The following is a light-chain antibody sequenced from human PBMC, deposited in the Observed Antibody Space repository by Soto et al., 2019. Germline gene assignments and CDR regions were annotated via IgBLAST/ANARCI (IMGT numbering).Light chain of an antibody. CDR3: QQYNSWPLT. CDR2: GAS. Sequence: THAAIILSLSPAKLSAPPCKRTSKSGRSNLAWYQQKPGQAPRLLIYGASSRATGIPARFSGGGSGTEFTLTISRLQSEDFAVYYCQQYNSWPLTFGGGTKVDIK. CDR1: KSGRSN. V-gene: IGKV3-15*01. J-gene: IGKJ4*01.